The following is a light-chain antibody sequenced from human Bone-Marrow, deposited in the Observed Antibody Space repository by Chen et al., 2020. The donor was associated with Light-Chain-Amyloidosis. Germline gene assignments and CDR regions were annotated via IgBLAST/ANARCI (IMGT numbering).Light chain of an antibody. CDR1: SSDVGSSEF. CDR2: DVS. J-gene: IGLJ3*02. Sequence: QSAVTQPASVSGSPGQSITISCTGTSSDVGSSEFVSWYQQHPGKAPQLIIFDVSNRPSGVSSRFSGSKSGNTASLFISGLQAEDEADYYCSSYTSSSTWVFGGGTKLTVL. V-gene: IGLV2-14*03. CDR3: SSYTSSSTWV.